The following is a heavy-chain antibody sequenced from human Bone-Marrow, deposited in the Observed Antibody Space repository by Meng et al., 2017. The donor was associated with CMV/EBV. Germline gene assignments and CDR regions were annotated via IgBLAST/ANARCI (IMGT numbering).Heavy chain of an antibody. CDR3: ARENDAGYYFDY. V-gene: IGHV4-59*12. Sequence: AGTLSLTCTVSGGTISSYYWSWIRQPPGKGLEWIGYIYYSGSTNYNPSLKSRVTISVDTSKNQFSLKLSSVTAADTAVYYCARENDAGYYFDYWGQGTLVTVSS. J-gene: IGHJ4*02. D-gene: IGHD3-10*01. CDR2: IYYSGST. CDR1: GGTISSYY.